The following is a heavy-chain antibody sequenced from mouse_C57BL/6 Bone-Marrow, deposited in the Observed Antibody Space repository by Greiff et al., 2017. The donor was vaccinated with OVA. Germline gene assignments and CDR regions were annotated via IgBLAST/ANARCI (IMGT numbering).Heavy chain of an antibody. J-gene: IGHJ3*01. Sequence: QVQLKQSGAELVKPGASVKISCKASGYAFSSYWMNWVKQRPGKGLEWIGQIYPGDGDTNYNGKFKGKATLTADKSSSTAYMQLSSLTSEDSAVYFCAREEPFYYGSPAWFAYWGQGTLVTVSA. V-gene: IGHV1-80*01. D-gene: IGHD1-1*01. CDR3: AREEPFYYGSPAWFAY. CDR1: GYAFSSYW. CDR2: IYPGDGDT.